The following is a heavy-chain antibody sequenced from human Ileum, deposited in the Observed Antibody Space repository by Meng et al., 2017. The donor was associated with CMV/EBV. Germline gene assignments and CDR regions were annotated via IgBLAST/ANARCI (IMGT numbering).Heavy chain of an antibody. D-gene: IGHD3-16*01. CDR2: ISDGHDGT. CDR3: ARRLREGSTYTNWFAF. J-gene: IGHJ5*01. CDR1: GSTFINYG. V-gene: IGHV3-23*01. Sequence: GSTFINYGFSWVRQGPGKGLEWVSAISDGHDGTYYADSVRGRFTISRDDSKNTVFLQMNSLRVEDTARYYCARRLREGSTYTNWFAFWGQGTLVTVSS.